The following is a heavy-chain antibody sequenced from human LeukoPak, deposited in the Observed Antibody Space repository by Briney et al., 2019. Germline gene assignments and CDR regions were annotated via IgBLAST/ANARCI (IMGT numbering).Heavy chain of an antibody. J-gene: IGHJ4*02. V-gene: IGHV4-4*07. CDR3: AGEPTSGREPTSGRPLDY. CDR2: IYSSGSN. D-gene: IGHD5-12*01. CDR1: GGSISGYF. Sequence: MSSETLSLTCTVSGGSISGYFWSWIRQPAGKGLEWIGRIYSSGSNNYNPSLKSRVTMSLDTSKNHFSLNLTSVTAADTAVYYCAGEPTSGREPTSGRPLDYWGQGTLVTVSS.